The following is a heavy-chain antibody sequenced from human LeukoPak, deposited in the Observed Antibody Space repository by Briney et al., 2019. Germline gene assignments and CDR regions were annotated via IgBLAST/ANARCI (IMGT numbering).Heavy chain of an antibody. Sequence: SETLSLTCTVSGYSISSGYYWGWIRQPPGKGLEWTGSIDHSGSTYYNPSLKSRITISVDTSKNQFSLKLSSVTAADTAVYYCARDLPITMVRGDPLDIWGQGTMVTVSS. CDR1: GYSISSGYY. J-gene: IGHJ3*02. CDR3: ARDLPITMVRGDPLDI. V-gene: IGHV4-38-2*02. D-gene: IGHD3-10*01. CDR2: IDHSGST.